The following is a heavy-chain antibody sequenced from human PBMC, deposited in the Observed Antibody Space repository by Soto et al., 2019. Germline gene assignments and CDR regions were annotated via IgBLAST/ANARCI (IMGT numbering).Heavy chain of an antibody. CDR2: ISGSGGTT. CDR3: TRYCPTASCYIRYGMDV. Sequence: EVQLLESGGGLVQPGGSLRLSCAASGFTFSSYAMTWARQAPGKGLEWVSTISGSGGTTYYADSVRGRFSISRDNSKNTLYLQMNTLRAEDTALYSCTRYCPTASCYIRYGMDVWGQGTTVTVSS. V-gene: IGHV3-23*01. D-gene: IGHD2-2*02. CDR1: GFTFSSYA. J-gene: IGHJ6*02.